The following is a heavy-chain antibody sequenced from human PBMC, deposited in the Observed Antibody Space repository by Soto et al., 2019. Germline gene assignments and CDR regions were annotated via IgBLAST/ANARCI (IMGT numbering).Heavy chain of an antibody. CDR1: GGTFSSYA. CDR2: IIPIFGTA. V-gene: IGHV1-69*12. Sequence: QVQLVQSGAEVKKPGSSVKVSCKASGGTFSSYAISWVRQAPGQGLEWMGGIIPIFGTANYAQKFQGRVTITADESKGTAYMELSSLRSGDTAVYFCARGHYFTTGWCDPWGQGTLVTVSS. D-gene: IGHD4-17*01. J-gene: IGHJ5*02. CDR3: ARGHYFTTGWCDP.